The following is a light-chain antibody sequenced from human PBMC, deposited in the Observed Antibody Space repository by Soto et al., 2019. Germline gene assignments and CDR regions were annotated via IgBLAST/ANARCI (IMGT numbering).Light chain of an antibody. Sequence: QSALTQPRSVSGSPGQSVTISCTGTGNDVGAYNYFSWYQQHPGRPPKLLIYGVVRWPSGVPDRFSGSKSGNTASLTISGLQAEDEADYYCSSYTSTTTRVFGTGTKGTVL. CDR1: GNDVGAYNY. V-gene: IGLV2-11*01. CDR2: GVV. CDR3: SSYTSTTTRV. J-gene: IGLJ1*01.